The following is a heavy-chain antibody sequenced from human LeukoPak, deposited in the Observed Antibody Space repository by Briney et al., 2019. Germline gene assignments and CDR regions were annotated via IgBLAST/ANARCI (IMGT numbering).Heavy chain of an antibody. CDR2: IYPKTGGT. V-gene: IGHV1-2*02. J-gene: IGHJ5*02. CDR3: AGPLDQVGFDP. Sequence: GASVTVSCKASGYTFTGYYLHWVRQAPGQGLEWMGWIYPKTGGTSYAQKFQGRVIMTRDTSISTAYMELIGLRSDDTAVYYCAGPLDQVGFDPWGQGTLVSVSS. D-gene: IGHD2-2*03. CDR1: GYTFTGYY.